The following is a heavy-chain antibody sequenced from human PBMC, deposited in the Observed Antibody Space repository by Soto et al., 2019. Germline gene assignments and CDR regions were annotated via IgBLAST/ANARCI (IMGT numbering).Heavy chain of an antibody. CDR1: GFTFSSYW. Sequence: GGSLRLSCAASGFTFSSYWMHWVRQAPGKGLVWVSRINSDGSSTSYADSVKGRFTISRDNAKNTLYLQMNSLRAEDTAVYYCARDLRVGATIYYYYGMGVWGQGTTVTVSS. D-gene: IGHD1-26*01. CDR2: INSDGSST. CDR3: ARDLRVGATIYYYYGMGV. J-gene: IGHJ6*02. V-gene: IGHV3-74*01.